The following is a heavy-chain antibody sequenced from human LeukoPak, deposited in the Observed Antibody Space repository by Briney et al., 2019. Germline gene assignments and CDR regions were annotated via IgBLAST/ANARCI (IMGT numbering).Heavy chain of an antibody. CDR1: GGTFSSYA. V-gene: IGHV1-69*05. D-gene: IGHD3-22*01. CDR2: IIPIFGTA. CDR3: ARASGYYDSSGYSFDY. Sequence: SVKVSCKASGGTFSSYAISWVRQAPGQGLEWMGGIIPIFGTANYAQKFQGRVTITTDESTSTAYMELSSLRSEDTAVYYCARASGYYDSSGYSFDYWGQGTLVTVSS. J-gene: IGHJ4*02.